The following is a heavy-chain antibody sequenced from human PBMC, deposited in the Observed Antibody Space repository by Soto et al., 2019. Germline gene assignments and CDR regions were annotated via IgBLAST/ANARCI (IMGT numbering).Heavy chain of an antibody. Sequence: QVQLVQSGAEVKKPGSSVKVSCKASGGTFSSYTISWVRQAPGQGLEWMGRIIPILGIANYAQKFQGRVTITADKSTSTAYMELSSLRSEDTAVYYCAGGREYLSGFDPWGQGTLVTVSS. CDR2: IIPILGIA. J-gene: IGHJ5*02. CDR1: GGTFSSYT. D-gene: IGHD3-9*01. V-gene: IGHV1-69*02. CDR3: AGGREYLSGFDP.